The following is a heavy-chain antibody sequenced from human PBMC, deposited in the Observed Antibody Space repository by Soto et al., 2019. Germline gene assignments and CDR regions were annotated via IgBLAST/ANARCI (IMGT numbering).Heavy chain of an antibody. J-gene: IGHJ3*02. CDR1: GGSISSGGYY. CDR3: ARAGTPHNCTNGVCYPRDAFDI. Sequence: NPSETLSLTCTVSGGSISSGGYYWSWIRQHPGKGLEWIGYIYYSGSTYYNPSLKSRVTISVDTSKNQFSLKLSSVTAADTAVYYCARAGTPHNCTNGVCYPRDAFDIWGQGTMVTVSS. V-gene: IGHV4-31*03. D-gene: IGHD2-8*01. CDR2: IYYSGST.